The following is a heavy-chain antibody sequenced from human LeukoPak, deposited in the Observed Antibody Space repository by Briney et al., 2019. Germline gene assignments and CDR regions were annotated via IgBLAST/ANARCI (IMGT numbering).Heavy chain of an antibody. Sequence: PGGSLRLSCIAYGFTFSDYYMNWIRQAPGRGLEWFSYISGSGSDLYYADSVKGRFTISRDNAKNSLYLQMNSLRAEDTAVYYCARSIGSYYTMDVWGQGTTVTVSS. CDR1: GFTFSDYY. V-gene: IGHV3-11*01. CDR2: ISGSGSDL. J-gene: IGHJ6*02. CDR3: ARSIGSYYTMDV. D-gene: IGHD3-22*01.